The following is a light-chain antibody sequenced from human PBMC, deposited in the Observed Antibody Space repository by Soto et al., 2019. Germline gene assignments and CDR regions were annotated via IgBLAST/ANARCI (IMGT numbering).Light chain of an antibody. Sequence: QSVLTQPASVSGSPGQSITISCPGTSSDVGAYDFVSWYQQHPDKAPKLMIYEVRNRPSGVSNRFSGSKSVNTATLTISGLQAEDEADYYCSSYTTSSTRVFGTVTKVTVL. CDR3: SSYTTSSTRV. CDR2: EVR. CDR1: SSDVGAYDF. J-gene: IGLJ1*01. V-gene: IGLV2-14*03.